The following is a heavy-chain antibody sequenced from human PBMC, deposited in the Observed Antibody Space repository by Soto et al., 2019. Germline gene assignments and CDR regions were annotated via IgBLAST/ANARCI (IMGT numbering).Heavy chain of an antibody. Sequence: GASVKVSCKASGYTFTVYYMHWVRHAPGQGLEWMWGINPKRGGTMYPQKFQGSVTMTWDTSISTAYMALTRLKSDATAVGYCARDMEKGGGSAGLDYWGQGSMVTVSS. CDR2: INPKRGGT. J-gene: IGHJ4*02. CDR3: ARDMEKGGGSAGLDY. CDR1: GYTFTVYY. D-gene: IGHD1-26*01. V-gene: IGHV1-2*02.